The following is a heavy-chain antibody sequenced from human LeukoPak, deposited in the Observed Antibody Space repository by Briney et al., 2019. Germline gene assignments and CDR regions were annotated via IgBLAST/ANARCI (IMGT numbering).Heavy chain of an antibody. Sequence: ASVKVSCKASGGTFSSYAISWVRQAPGQGLEWMGRIIPIFGTANYAQKFQGRVTIITDESTSTAYMELSSLRSEDTAVYYCARDQGGAAFGYWGQGTLVTVSS. CDR3: ARDQGGAAFGY. D-gene: IGHD3-16*01. CDR2: IIPIFGTA. J-gene: IGHJ4*02. V-gene: IGHV1-69*05. CDR1: GGTFSSYA.